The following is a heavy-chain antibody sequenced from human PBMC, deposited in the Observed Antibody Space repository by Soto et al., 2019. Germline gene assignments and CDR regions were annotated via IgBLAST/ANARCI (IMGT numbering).Heavy chain of an antibody. CDR3: ARRLSTGWFFDF. D-gene: IGHD6-19*01. CDR1: GYSFTSYW. V-gene: IGHV5-51*01. CDR2: IYPGDSDT. J-gene: IGHJ4*02. Sequence: GESLKICCKVSGYSFTSYWIGWVRQMPGKGLEWMGIIYPGDSDTRYSPSFQGQVAFSADKSISTAYLQWSGLKASDTAIYYCARRLSTGWFFDFWGQGTLVTVSS.